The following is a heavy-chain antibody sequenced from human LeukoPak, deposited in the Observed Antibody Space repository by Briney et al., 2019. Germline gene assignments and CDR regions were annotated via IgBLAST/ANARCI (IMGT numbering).Heavy chain of an antibody. V-gene: IGHV3-23*01. J-gene: IGHJ6*03. Sequence: PGGSLRLSCAASGFTFSSYAMSWVRQAPGKGLEWVSAISGSGGSTYYADSVKGRFTISRDNSKNTLYLQMNSLGAEDTAVYYCAKFDGSSWRRSYYYMDVWGKGTTVTVSS. CDR3: AKFDGSSWRRSYYYMDV. CDR1: GFTFSSYA. CDR2: ISGSGGST. D-gene: IGHD6-13*01.